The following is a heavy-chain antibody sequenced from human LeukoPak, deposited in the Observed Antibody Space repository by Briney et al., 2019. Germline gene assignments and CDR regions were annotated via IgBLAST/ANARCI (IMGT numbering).Heavy chain of an antibody. D-gene: IGHD2-15*01. CDR1: GGSISSHY. CDR3: GRDALVGYFSYYYMDV. J-gene: IGHJ6*03. V-gene: IGHV4-59*11. CDR2: ISNSGST. Sequence: SETLSLTCTVSGGSISSHYWTWIRQSPVKGLEWIGDISNSGSTSYNPSLKSRVTISIDTSKNQFSLELSSVTAADTAVYYCGRDALVGYFSYYYMDVWGKGTTVTVSS.